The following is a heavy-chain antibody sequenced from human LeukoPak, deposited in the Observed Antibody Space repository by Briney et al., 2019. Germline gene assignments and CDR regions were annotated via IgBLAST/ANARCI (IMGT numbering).Heavy chain of an antibody. CDR3: AREGVVVPMDV. D-gene: IGHD2-2*01. Sequence: PGGSLRLSCAASGFTFSSYEMNWVRQAPGKGLEGVSYISSSGSTIYYADSVKGRFTISRDNAKNSLYLQMNSLRAEDTAVYYCAREGVVVPMDVWGKGPRSPSPQ. V-gene: IGHV3-48*03. CDR2: ISSSGSTI. J-gene: IGHJ6*01. CDR1: GFTFSSYE.